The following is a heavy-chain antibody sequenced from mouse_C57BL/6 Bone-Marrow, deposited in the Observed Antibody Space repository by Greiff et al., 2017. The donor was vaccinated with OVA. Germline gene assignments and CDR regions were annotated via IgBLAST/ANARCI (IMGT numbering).Heavy chain of an antibody. J-gene: IGHJ1*03. V-gene: IGHV1-5*01. Sequence: VHVKQSGPVLARPGASVKMSCKTSGYTFTSYWMHWVKQRPGQGLEWIGAIYPGNSDTSYNQKFKGKAKLTAVTSASTAYMELSSLTNEDSAVYYCTRPPLFTVGPYWYFDVWGTGTTVTVSS. D-gene: IGHD1-1*01. CDR1: GYTFTSYW. CDR3: TRPPLFTVGPYWYFDV. CDR2: IYPGNSDT.